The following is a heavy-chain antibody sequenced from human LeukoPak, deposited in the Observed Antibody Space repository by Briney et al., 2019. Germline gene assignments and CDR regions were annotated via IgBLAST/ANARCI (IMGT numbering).Heavy chain of an antibody. CDR1: GFTFSNFL. V-gene: IGHV3-74*01. CDR2: IGRDGRST. CDR3: VRSDAGGGSYYYS. D-gene: IGHD1-26*01. J-gene: IGHJ4*02. Sequence: AGSLSLSCAASGFTFSNFLMNWVRQGQGLGLEWVSRIGRDGRSTFYADSVKGRFTISRDNPKNTLYLHMNSLRAEDTAVYYCVRSDAGGGSYYYSWGQGTLVTVSP.